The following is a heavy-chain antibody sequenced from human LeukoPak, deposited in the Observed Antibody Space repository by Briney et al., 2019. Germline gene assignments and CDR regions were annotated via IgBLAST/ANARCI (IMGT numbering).Heavy chain of an antibody. CDR2: IYSGGDT. CDR3: ARGGPYYDSSGHYYFDY. J-gene: IGHJ4*02. D-gene: IGHD3-22*01. Sequence: PGGSLRLSCAVSGFTVSSNYMSWVRQAPGKGLEWVSVIYSGGDTYYADSVKGRCTISRHSSQDTLYLQMNSLRAEDTALYYCARGGPYYDSSGHYYFDYWGQGTLVTVSS. V-gene: IGHV3-53*04. CDR1: GFTVSSNY.